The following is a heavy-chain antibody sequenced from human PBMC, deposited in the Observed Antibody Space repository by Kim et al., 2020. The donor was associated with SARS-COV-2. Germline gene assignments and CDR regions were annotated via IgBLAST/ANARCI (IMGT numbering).Heavy chain of an antibody. D-gene: IGHD6-13*01. CDR1: GFTFSDFV. Sequence: GGSLRLSCAASGFTFSDFVMHWVRQAPGKGPEWVAVISSDGSNAYYADSVQGHFSISRDNSKNTLYLQMNSLRPEDTAVYYCARVARSPQVIAATGPFVWGQGTRVIVSS. V-gene: IGHV3-30*04. J-gene: IGHJ4*02. CDR2: ISSDGSNA. CDR3: ARVARSPQVIAATGPFV.